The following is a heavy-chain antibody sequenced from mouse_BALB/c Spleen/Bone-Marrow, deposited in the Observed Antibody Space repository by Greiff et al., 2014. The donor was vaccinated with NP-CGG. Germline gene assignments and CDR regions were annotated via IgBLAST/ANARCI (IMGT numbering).Heavy chain of an antibody. D-gene: IGHD4-1*01. Sequence: DVQLQESGAELVKPGASVKLSCTASGFNIKDTFMHWVKQRPEQGLEWIGRIDPANGNTKYDPKFQGKATITADTSSNTAYLQLSSLTSEDTAVCYCARWEYYAMDYWGQGTSVTVSS. CDR2: IDPANGNT. CDR3: ARWEYYAMDY. CDR1: GFNIKDTF. J-gene: IGHJ4*01. V-gene: IGHV14-3*02.